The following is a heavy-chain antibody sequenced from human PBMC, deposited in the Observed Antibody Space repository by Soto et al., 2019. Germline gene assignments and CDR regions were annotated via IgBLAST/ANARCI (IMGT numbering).Heavy chain of an antibody. CDR3: AKDDGQKLVLNYGMDV. V-gene: IGHV3-30*18. D-gene: IGHD6-13*01. CDR2: VSYDGNHK. J-gene: IGHJ6*02. Sequence: QVQLVESGGGVIQPGTSLSLSCGSSGFTFRSFGMYWVRQAPGKGLEWVAVVSYDGNHKYYADSVKGRFTVSRDNAKNMLYLQMNSLRGEDTAVYYCAKDDGQKLVLNYGMDVWGQGTTVTVSS. CDR1: GFTFRSFG.